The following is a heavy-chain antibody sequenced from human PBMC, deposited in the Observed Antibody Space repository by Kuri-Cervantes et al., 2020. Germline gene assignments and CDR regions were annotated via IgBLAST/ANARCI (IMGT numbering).Heavy chain of an antibody. CDR3: ARDATGGLDY. CDR2: IWYDGSNK. V-gene: IGHV3-33*01. D-gene: IGHD7-27*01. J-gene: IGHJ4*02. CDR1: GFTFSSYG. Sequence: GESLKISCAASGFTFSSYGMHWVRQAPGKGLEWVAVIWYDGSNKYYADSVKGRFTISRDNSKNTLYPQMNSLRAEDTAVYYCARDATGGLDYWGQGTLVTVSS.